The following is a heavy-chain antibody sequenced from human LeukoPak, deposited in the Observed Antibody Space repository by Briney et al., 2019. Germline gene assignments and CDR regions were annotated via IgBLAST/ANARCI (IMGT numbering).Heavy chain of an antibody. V-gene: IGHV7-4-1*02. CDR3: ARVSEYYDFWSGYCNWFDP. CDR1: GYSFNTYA. D-gene: IGHD3-3*01. J-gene: IGHJ5*02. CDR2: INTNTGNP. Sequence: ASVRVSCKASGYSFNTYAMNWVRQAPGQGLEWMGWINTNTGNPTYAQGFTGRFVFSLDTSVSTAYLQISSLKAEDTAVYYCARVSEYYDFWSGYCNWFDPWGQGTLVTVSS.